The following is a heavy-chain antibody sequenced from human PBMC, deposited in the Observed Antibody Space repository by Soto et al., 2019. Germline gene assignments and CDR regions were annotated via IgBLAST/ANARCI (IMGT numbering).Heavy chain of an antibody. CDR1: GFTFSDYY. Sequence: PGGSLRLSCAASGFTFSDYYMSWIRQAPGKGLEWVSYISSSGSTIYYADSVKGRFTISRDNAKNSLYLQMNSLRAEDTAVYYCARGGPERYYYDSSGYRRLDYWGQGTLVTVSS. CDR2: ISSSGSTI. CDR3: ARGGPERYYYDSSGYRRLDY. J-gene: IGHJ4*02. V-gene: IGHV3-11*01. D-gene: IGHD3-22*01.